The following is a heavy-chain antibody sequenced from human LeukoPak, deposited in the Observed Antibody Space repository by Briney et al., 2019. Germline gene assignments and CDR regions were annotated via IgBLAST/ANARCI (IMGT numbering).Heavy chain of an antibody. D-gene: IGHD2-2*01. Sequence: ASVKVSCKASGYTFTGYYMHWVRQAPGQGLEWMGWINPNSGGTNYAQKFQGWVTMTRDTSISTAYMELSRLRSDDTAVYYCARDDCSSTSCYDREYGMDVWGQGTTVTVSS. CDR1: GYTFTGYY. CDR2: INPNSGGT. CDR3: ARDDCSSTSCYDREYGMDV. V-gene: IGHV1-2*04. J-gene: IGHJ6*02.